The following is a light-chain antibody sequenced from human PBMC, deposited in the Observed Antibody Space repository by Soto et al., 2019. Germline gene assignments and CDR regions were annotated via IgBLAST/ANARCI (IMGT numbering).Light chain of an antibody. V-gene: IGLV2-23*02. CDR1: SSDVGSYNL. J-gene: IGLJ1*01. CDR3: YSYAGSSTYV. CDR2: EVS. Sequence: QSVLTQPASVSGSPGQSITISCTGTSSDVGSYNLVSWYQQHPGKAPKLMIYEVSKRPSGVSNRFSGSKSGNTASLTISGLQAEDEADYYCYSYAGSSTYVFGTGTKVTVL.